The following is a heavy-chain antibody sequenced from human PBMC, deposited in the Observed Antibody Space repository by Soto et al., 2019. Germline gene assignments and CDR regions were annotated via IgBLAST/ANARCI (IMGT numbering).Heavy chain of an antibody. Sequence: SETLSLTCAVSGGSISSGGYSWSWIRQPPGKGLEWIGYIYHSGSTYYNPSLKSRVTISVDRSKNQFSLKLSSVTAADTAVYYCARDGGRWGGSANYYYGMDVWGQGTTVTVSS. J-gene: IGHJ6*02. D-gene: IGHD5-12*01. CDR3: ARDGGRWGGSANYYYGMDV. CDR2: IYHSGST. CDR1: GGSISSGGYS. V-gene: IGHV4-30-2*01.